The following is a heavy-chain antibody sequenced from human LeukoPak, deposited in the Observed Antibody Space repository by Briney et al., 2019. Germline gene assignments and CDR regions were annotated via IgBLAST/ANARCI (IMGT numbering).Heavy chain of an antibody. CDR2: IYYSGSA. CDR3: ARSQNYYGSGDY. J-gene: IGHJ4*02. V-gene: IGHV4-61*01. D-gene: IGHD3-10*01. CDR1: GVSVSNGNYY. Sequence: SETLSLTCTVSGVSVSNGNYYWSWLRQPPGKALEWIGYIYYSGSANYNPSLEGRVTISVDTSKNQFSMKLSSVTAADTAVYYCARSQNYYGSGDYWSQGTLVTVSS.